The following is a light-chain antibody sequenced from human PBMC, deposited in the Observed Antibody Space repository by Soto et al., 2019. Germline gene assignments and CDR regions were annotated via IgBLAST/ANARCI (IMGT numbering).Light chain of an antibody. Sequence: QSALTQPASVSGSPGQSITISCTGTSRDVGRYNSVCWYQQYPGKAPKLMIYDVSNRPSGVSDRFSGSKSGNTASLTISGLQPEDEADYYCSSYTNSGTILFGGGTKLTVL. CDR3: SSYTNSGTIL. J-gene: IGLJ2*01. CDR1: SRDVGRYNS. CDR2: DVS. V-gene: IGLV2-14*01.